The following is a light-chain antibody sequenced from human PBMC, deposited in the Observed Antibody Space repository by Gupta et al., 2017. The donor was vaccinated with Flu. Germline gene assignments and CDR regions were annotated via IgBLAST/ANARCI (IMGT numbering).Light chain of an antibody. V-gene: IGLV2-14*03. CDR2: NVS. Sequence: HSALTQPASVSGSPGQSITISCTGTSSDIGNYNYVSWYLQHPGKAPKLLIYNVSERPSGVSNRFSASKSGNTASLTISGLQTEDEADYYCSSFTAFNTLVFGTGTKVTVL. CDR3: SSFTAFNTLV. CDR1: SSDIGNYNY. J-gene: IGLJ1*01.